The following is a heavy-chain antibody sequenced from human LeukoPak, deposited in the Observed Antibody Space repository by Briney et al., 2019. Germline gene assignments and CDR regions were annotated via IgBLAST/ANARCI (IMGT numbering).Heavy chain of an antibody. J-gene: IGHJ5*02. CDR2: INSDGSST. CDR3: AKVVRPAGDSSAWTGNWFDP. Sequence: PGGSLRLSCAASGFTFSSYWMHWVRQAPGKGLVWVSRINSDGSSTSYADSVKGRFTISRDNAKNTLYLQMNSLRAEDTAVYYCAKVVRPAGDSSAWTGNWFDPWGQGTLVTVSS. V-gene: IGHV3-74*01. D-gene: IGHD6-19*01. CDR1: GFTFSSYW.